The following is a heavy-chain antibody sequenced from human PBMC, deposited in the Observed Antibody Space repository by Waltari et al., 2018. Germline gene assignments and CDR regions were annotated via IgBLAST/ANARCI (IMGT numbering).Heavy chain of an antibody. J-gene: IGHJ4*02. D-gene: IGHD4-17*01. CDR2: ISWNSGSI. V-gene: IGHV3-9*01. CDR3: AKDGSSVMTTLDY. Sequence: EVQLVESGGGLVQPGRSLSLPCAASGFTFDDYAMHWVRQAPGKGLEWVSGISWNSGSIGYADSVKGRFTISRDNAKNSLYLQMNSLRAEDTALYYCAKDGSSVMTTLDYWGQGTLVTVSS. CDR1: GFTFDDYA.